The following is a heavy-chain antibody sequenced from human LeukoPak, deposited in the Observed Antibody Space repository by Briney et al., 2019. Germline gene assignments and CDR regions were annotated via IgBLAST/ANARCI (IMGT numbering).Heavy chain of an antibody. CDR3: ARDQEYCGGDCSYYFDY. D-gene: IGHD2-21*02. Sequence: SETLSLTCTVSGGSISSYYWSWIRQPAGKGPEWIGRIYTSGSTNYNPSLKSRVTMSVDTSKNQFSLKLSSVTAADTAVYYCARDQEYCGGDCSYYFDYWGQGTLVTVSS. V-gene: IGHV4-4*07. J-gene: IGHJ4*02. CDR1: GGSISSYY. CDR2: IYTSGST.